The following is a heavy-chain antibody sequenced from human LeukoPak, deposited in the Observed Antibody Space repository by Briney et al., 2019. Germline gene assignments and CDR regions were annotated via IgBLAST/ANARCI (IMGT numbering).Heavy chain of an antibody. CDR3: ARNDYSNYPWDYYYGMDV. J-gene: IGHJ6*02. CDR1: GYTFTSYD. Sequence: ASVKVSCKASGYTFTSYDINWVRQATGQGLEWMGWMNPNSGNTGYAQKFQGRVTMTRNTSISTAYMELSSLRSKDTAVYYCARNDYSNYPWDYYYGMDVWGQGTTVTVSS. D-gene: IGHD4-11*01. V-gene: IGHV1-8*01. CDR2: MNPNSGNT.